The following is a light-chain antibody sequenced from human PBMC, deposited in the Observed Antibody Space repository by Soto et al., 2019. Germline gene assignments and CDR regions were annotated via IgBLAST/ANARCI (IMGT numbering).Light chain of an antibody. CDR2: WAS. V-gene: IGKV4-1*01. CDR1: QSVLYSSNNKNY. CDR3: QQYYSTPYT. Sequence: DIVMTQSPDSLAVSLGERATINCKSSQSVLYSSNNKNYLAWYQQKQGQPPKLLIYWASTRESGVPDRFSGSGSGTDFTLTISSLQAEDVAVYYCQQYYSTPYTFGQGTKLAIK. J-gene: IGKJ2*01.